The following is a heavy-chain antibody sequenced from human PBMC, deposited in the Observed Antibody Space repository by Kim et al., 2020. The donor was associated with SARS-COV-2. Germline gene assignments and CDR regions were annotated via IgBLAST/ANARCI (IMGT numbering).Heavy chain of an antibody. J-gene: IGHJ3*02. V-gene: IGHV3-11*06. Sequence: RFTITRDNAKNSLYLQMNSLRAEDTAVYYCARDRGYYGSGSYFIGNAFDIWGQGTMVTVSS. CDR3: ARDRGYYGSGSYFIGNAFDI. D-gene: IGHD3-10*01.